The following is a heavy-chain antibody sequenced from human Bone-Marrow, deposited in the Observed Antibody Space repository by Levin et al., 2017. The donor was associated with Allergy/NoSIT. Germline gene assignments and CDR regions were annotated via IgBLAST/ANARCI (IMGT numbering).Heavy chain of an antibody. V-gene: IGHV4-39*01. Sequence: PSETLSLTCTVSGGSVSSLTYYWGWIRQPPGKGLEWIGLIYYSGSTYYIPSLKSRVAISVDTSKNQFSLKLNSVTASDTAVEYCARHNAHDFWSGQSHYYMDVWGKGTTVTVSS. D-gene: IGHD3-3*01. CDR1: GGSVSSLTYY. J-gene: IGHJ6*03. CDR3: ARHNAHDFWSGQSHYYMDV. CDR2: IYYSGST.